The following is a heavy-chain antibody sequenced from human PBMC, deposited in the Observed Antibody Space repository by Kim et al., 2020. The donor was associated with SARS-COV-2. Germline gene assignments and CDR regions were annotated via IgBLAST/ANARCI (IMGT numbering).Heavy chain of an antibody. CDR3: ASTGVGAVGWFDP. CDR2: VYHTGNT. Sequence: SETLSLTCSVSGGAIRSYYWTWIRQPPGKRLEWLGYVYHTGNTNYNPSLRGRVTISLDTSNRQFSLTLTSVTAADTAVYYCASTGVGAVGWFDPWGQGTRVCVSS. D-gene: IGHD1-26*01. CDR1: GGAIRSYY. J-gene: IGHJ5*02. V-gene: IGHV4-59*01.